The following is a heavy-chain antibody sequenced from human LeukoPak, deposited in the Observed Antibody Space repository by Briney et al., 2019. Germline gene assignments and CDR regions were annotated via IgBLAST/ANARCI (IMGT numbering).Heavy chain of an antibody. D-gene: IGHD2-2*01. V-gene: IGHV1-69*06. CDR3: ATPPIYCSSTSCYDS. CDR1: GGTFSSYA. Sequence: SVKVSCKASGGTFSSYAISWVRQAPGQGLEWMGGIIPIFGTANYAQKFQGRVTMTEDTSTDTAYMELSSLRSEDTAVYYCATPPIYCSSTSCYDSWGQGTLVTVSS. CDR2: IIPIFGTA. J-gene: IGHJ4*02.